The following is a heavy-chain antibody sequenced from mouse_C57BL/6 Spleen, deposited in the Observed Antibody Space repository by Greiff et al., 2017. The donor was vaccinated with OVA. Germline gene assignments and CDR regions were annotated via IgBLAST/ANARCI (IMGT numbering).Heavy chain of an antibody. D-gene: IGHD1-2*01. Sequence: VQLQQPGPELVKPGASVKLSCKASGYTFTSYWMHWVKQRPGQGLEWIGNINTSNGGTNYNEKFKSKATLTVDKSSSTAYMQLSSLTSEEAALYYIAGGRDGLVFDGGGTGTTVT. CDR2: INTSNGGT. J-gene: IGHJ1*03. CDR1: GYTFTSYW. CDR3: AGGRDGLVFDG. V-gene: IGHV1-53*01.